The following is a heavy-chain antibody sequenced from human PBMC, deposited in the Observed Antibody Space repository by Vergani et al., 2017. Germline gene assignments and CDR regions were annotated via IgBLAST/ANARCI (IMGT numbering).Heavy chain of an antibody. CDR3: ARGGGSIFVVVDY. Sequence: EVQLVETGGGLIQPGGSLRLSCAASGFSVSSNYMSWVRQAPGKGLEWVSVIYSGGSTYYADSVKGRFTISRDNSKNTLYLQMNSLRAEDTAVYYCARGGGSIFVVVDYWGQGTLITVSS. D-gene: IGHD3-3*01. V-gene: IGHV3-53*02. CDR1: GFSVSSNY. J-gene: IGHJ4*02. CDR2: IYSGGST.